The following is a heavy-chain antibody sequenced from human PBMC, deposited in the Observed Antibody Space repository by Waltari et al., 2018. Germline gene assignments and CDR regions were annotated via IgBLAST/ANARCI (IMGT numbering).Heavy chain of an antibody. CDR3: AKAIAARPIDYYYMDV. D-gene: IGHD6-6*01. CDR1: GFTFDDYA. J-gene: IGHJ6*03. Sequence: EVQLVESGGGLVQPGRSLRLSCAASGFTFDDYAMHWVRQAPGKGLEWVSGIRWNSGSIGYADSVKGRFTISRDNAKNSLYLQMNSLRAEDTALYYCAKAIAARPIDYYYMDVWGKGTTVTVSS. CDR2: IRWNSGSI. V-gene: IGHV3-9*01.